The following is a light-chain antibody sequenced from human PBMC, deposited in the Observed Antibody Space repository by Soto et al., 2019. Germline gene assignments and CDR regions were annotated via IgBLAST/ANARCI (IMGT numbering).Light chain of an antibody. Sequence: ENMLTQSPATLSLSKGERATLTCRSSQSVSSYLAWYQQKPGQAPRLLIYDASNRATGIPARFSGSGSGTDFTLTISSLQPEDFATYYCQQANSFPLTFGGGSIVDI. CDR2: DAS. CDR1: QSVSSY. V-gene: IGKV3-11*01. CDR3: QQANSFPLT. J-gene: IGKJ4*01.